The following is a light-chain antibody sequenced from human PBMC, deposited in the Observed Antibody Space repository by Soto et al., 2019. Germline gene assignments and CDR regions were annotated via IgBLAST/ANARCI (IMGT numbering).Light chain of an antibody. J-gene: IGKJ1*01. Sequence: EIVLTQSPGTLSLSPGERATLSCRASRSVSSSYLAWYQQKPGQAPRLLIYGASSRATGIPDRFSGSGSGTDFTLTISRLEPEDLAVYYCQQYGSSGTFGQGTKV. V-gene: IGKV3-20*01. CDR1: RSVSSSY. CDR3: QQYGSSGT. CDR2: GAS.